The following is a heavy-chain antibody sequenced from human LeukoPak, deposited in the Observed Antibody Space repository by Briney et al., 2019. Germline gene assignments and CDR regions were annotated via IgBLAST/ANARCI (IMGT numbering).Heavy chain of an antibody. CDR2: IYYSGTT. CDR3: ARGRYGTVSRGWFDP. V-gene: IGHV4-59*01. Sequence: SETLSLTCSVSGGSISSYYWSWLRQPPGKGLEWIGYIYYSGTTNYNPSLKSRVTISVDTSKKKISLKLSSVTAADTAVYYCARGRYGTVSRGWFDPWGQGTLVTVSS. D-gene: IGHD1-1*01. J-gene: IGHJ5*02. CDR1: GGSISSYY.